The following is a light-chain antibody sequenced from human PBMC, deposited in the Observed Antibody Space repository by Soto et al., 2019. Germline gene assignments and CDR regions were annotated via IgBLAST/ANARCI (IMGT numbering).Light chain of an antibody. J-gene: IGKJ2*01. CDR1: QTISNY. V-gene: IGKV1-39*01. CDR2: AAS. Sequence: DIQMTQSPSSLSASVGDRVTLTCRASQTISNYLVWYQQKPGKAPSLLIYAASSLQSGVPSRFSGCGSGTEFTLTISSLQPEDFATYYCQQSHISPYTFGQGTKLEIK. CDR3: QQSHISPYT.